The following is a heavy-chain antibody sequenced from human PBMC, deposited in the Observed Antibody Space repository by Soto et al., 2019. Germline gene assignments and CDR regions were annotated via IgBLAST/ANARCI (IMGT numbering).Heavy chain of an antibody. J-gene: IGHJ6*03. CDR1: GGTFISFT. CDR2: INPILGIA. D-gene: IGHD3-10*01. V-gene: IGHV1-69*02. Sequence: QVQLVQSGAAVKKPGSSVKVSCKASGGTFISFTISWVRQATGQGLEWMGRINPILGIANYAQKVQCRVTITADKSTSTAYIERSSLGSEDTAVSYCAGGFAMVRGVIISYYYYMDVWGKGTTVTVSS. CDR3: AGGFAMVRGVIISYYYYMDV.